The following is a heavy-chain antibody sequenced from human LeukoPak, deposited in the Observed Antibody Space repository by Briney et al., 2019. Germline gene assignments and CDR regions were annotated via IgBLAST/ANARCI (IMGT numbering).Heavy chain of an antibody. D-gene: IGHD1-1*01. CDR1: GGSFSGYY. CDR3: ASGTRWKPFDY. CDR2: INHSGST. Sequence: SETLSLTCAVYGGSFSGYYWSWIRQPPGKGLEWIGEINHSGSTNYNPSLKSRVTISVDTSKNQFSLKLSSVTAADTAVYYCASGTRWKPFDYWGQGTLVTVSS. V-gene: IGHV4-34*01. J-gene: IGHJ4*02.